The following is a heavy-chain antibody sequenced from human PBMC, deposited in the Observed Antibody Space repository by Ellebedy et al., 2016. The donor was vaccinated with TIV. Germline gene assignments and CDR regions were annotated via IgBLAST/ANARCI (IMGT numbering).Heavy chain of an antibody. Sequence: GGSLRLSXAASDFTVSRNDMIWVCQAPGKGLEWVSLIYTTGTTYYADSVKGRFTISRDNSKKTLFLQMTSLGAEDTAVYYCVTRHNGAFDIWGQGTMVTVSS. D-gene: IGHD1-1*01. CDR1: DFTVSRND. CDR2: IYTTGTT. CDR3: VTRHNGAFDI. V-gene: IGHV3-53*01. J-gene: IGHJ3*02.